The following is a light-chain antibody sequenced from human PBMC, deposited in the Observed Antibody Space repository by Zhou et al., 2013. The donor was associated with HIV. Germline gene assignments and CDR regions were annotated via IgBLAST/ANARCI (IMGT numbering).Light chain of an antibody. J-gene: IGKJ1*01. V-gene: IGKV1-9*01. Sequence: DYQLTQSPSSLSASVGDRVTITCRASQTISSYLNWYQQKAGTAPKLLIYAASTLQSGVPSRFSGSGSGTDFTLTISSLQPEDFATYYCQQLNTYPWTFGQGTKVEIK. CDR2: AAS. CDR3: QQLNTYPWT. CDR1: QTISSY.